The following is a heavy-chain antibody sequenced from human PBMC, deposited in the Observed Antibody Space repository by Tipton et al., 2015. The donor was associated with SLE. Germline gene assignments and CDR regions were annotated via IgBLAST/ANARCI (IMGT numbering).Heavy chain of an antibody. Sequence: QSGPEVKKPGESLKISCKGSGYMFPGHWIAWVRQMPGKGLEWMAIIFPGDSATRYSPSFQGQVTISADKSISTAYLQWSSLKASDTAMYYCARPQGYCSGGSCSLYWYFDLWGRGALVTVSS. CDR1: GYMFPGHW. J-gene: IGHJ2*01. D-gene: IGHD2-15*01. CDR3: ARPQGYCSGGSCSLYWYFDL. CDR2: IFPGDSAT. V-gene: IGHV5-51*03.